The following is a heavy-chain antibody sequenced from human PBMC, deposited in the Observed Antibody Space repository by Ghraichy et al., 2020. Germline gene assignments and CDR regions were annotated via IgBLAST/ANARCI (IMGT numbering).Heavy chain of an antibody. CDR2: ISSSGDSI. Sequence: LSLTCAASGFTFSTYAMYWVRQTPGKGLEWVSYISSSGDSIFLADSVKGRFTISRDNAKNSLYLQMNSLRDEDTAVYYCASFKRGGATTRFDYWGQGTLVTVSS. CDR3: ASFKRGGATTRFDY. CDR1: GFTFSTYA. J-gene: IGHJ4*02. V-gene: IGHV3-48*02. D-gene: IGHD1-26*01.